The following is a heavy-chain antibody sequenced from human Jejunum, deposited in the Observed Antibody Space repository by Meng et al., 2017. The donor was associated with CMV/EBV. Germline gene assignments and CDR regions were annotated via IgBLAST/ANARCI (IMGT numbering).Heavy chain of an antibody. CDR2: IMPGSGNT. V-gene: IGHV1-58*01. CDR1: GFTFSGYV. J-gene: IGHJ4*02. D-gene: IGHD3-3*01. Sequence: GFTFSGYVVQWVRQARGQRLEWIGCIMPGSGNTNYAQKFRERVTITGDMSTNTAYMELSSLRFEDTAVYYCATDHIAYHHGYDGDWGQGTLVTVSS. CDR3: ATDHIAYHHGYDGD.